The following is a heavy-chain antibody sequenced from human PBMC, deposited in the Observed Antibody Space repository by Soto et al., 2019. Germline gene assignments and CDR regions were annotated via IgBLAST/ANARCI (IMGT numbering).Heavy chain of an antibody. D-gene: IGHD3-9*01. CDR3: ARGKYDILTGYYYFDY. J-gene: IGHJ4*02. CDR2: IYYSGST. V-gene: IGHV4-59*01. CDR1: GGSISSYY. Sequence: SETLSLTCTVSGGSISSYYWSWIRQPPGKGLEWIGYIYYSGSTNYNPSLKSRVTISVDTSKNQFSLKLSSVTAADTAVYYCARGKYDILTGYYYFDYWGQGTLVTVSS.